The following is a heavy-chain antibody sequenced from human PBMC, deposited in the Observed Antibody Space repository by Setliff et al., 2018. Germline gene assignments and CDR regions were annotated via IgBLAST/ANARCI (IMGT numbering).Heavy chain of an antibody. Sequence: GASVKVSCKTSGYSFTRYYMHWVRQAPGQGLEWMGIINTGGGSASYAQKFQGRVTMTSDTSTSTVYMEVNIVTSDDTAMYYCARGGMAAAGRKGVFEHWGQGTLVTVSS. D-gene: IGHD6-13*01. V-gene: IGHV1-46*01. CDR2: INTGGGSA. J-gene: IGHJ4*02. CDR1: GYSFTRYY. CDR3: ARGGMAAAGRKGVFEH.